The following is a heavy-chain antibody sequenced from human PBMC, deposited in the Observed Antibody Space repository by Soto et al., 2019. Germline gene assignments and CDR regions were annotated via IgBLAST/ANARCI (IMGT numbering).Heavy chain of an antibody. V-gene: IGHV1-3*01. Sequence: SVNVSCKSHRYTFTNYAMHWARYFSGQSLEWLVWINAGNGNTKYSQKFQGRVTITRDTSASTAYMELSSLRSEDTAVYYCARDQRNKRITIFGVVTPNWFDPWGKGTLVTVS. CDR1: RYTFTNYA. D-gene: IGHD3-3*01. CDR3: ARDQRNKRITIFGVVTPNWFDP. J-gene: IGHJ5*02. CDR2: INAGNGNT.